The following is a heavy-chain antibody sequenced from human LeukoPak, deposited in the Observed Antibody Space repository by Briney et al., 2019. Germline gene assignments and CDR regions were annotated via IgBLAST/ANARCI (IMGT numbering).Heavy chain of an antibody. V-gene: IGHV1-8*01. J-gene: IGHJ6*03. Sequence: ASVKVSCKASGYTFTSYDINWVRQATGQGLEWMGWMNPNRGNTGYAQKFQGRVTMTRNTSISTAYMELSSLRSEDTAVYYCARARCSNYVMFYYYYYMDVWGKGTTVTVSS. CDR1: GYTFTSYD. D-gene: IGHD4-11*01. CDR3: ARARCSNYVMFYYYYYMDV. CDR2: MNPNRGNT.